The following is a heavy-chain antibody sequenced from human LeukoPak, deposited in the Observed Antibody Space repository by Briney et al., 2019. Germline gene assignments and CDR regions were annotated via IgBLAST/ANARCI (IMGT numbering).Heavy chain of an antibody. D-gene: IGHD3-3*01. V-gene: IGHV3-20*04. CDR1: GFTFDDYG. CDR2: INWNGGST. J-gene: IGHJ4*02. Sequence: AGGSLRLSCAASGFTFDDYGMSWVRQAPGKGLEWVSGINWNGGSTGYADSVKGRFTISRDNAKNSLYLQMNSLRAEDTALYYCASAQHYDFWSGYDCWGQGTLVTVSS. CDR3: ASAQHYDFWSGYDC.